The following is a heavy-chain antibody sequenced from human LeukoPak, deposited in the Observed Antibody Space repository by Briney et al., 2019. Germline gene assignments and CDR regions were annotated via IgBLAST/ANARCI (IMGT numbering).Heavy chain of an antibody. Sequence: PSQTLSLTCTVSGGSISGNYWTWIRQPPGKGLECIGYIYYSGSTNYNPSLKSRVTMSVDTSKNQFSLKLSSVTAADTAVYYCARGQWGMDVWGKGTTVTVSS. CDR3: ARGQWGMDV. CDR1: GGSISGNY. D-gene: IGHD2-8*01. V-gene: IGHV4-59*01. CDR2: IYYSGST. J-gene: IGHJ6*03.